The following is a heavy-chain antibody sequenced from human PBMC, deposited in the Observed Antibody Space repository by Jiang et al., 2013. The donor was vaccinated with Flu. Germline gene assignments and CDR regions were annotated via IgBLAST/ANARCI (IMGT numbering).Heavy chain of an antibody. J-gene: IGHJ4*02. Sequence: VQLLESGGGLVQPGGSLRLSCAASGFTFSNNAMSWVRQAPGKGLEWVSAVSGSGGTIYYADSVKGRFTISRDGSKNTLYLQMRSLRVEDTAVYYCAKESGIGAGDTGGHFDSVGPGNPGHRLL. CDR3: AKESGIGAGDTGGHFDS. V-gene: IGHV3-23*01. CDR2: VSGSGGTI. D-gene: IGHD6-13*01. CDR1: GFTFSNNA.